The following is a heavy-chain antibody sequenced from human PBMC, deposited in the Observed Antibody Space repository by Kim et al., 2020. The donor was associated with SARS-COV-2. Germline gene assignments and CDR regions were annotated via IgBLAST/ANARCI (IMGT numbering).Heavy chain of an antibody. J-gene: IGHJ6*02. D-gene: IGHD3-9*01. CDR1: GYTFTGYY. Sequence: ASVKVSCKASGYTFTGYYMHWVRQAPGQGLEWMGWINPNSGGTNYAQKFQGRVTMTRDTSISTAYMELSRLRSDDTAVYYCARGEMGDILTGYYYYYCMDVWGQGTTVTVSS. CDR3: ARGEMGDILTGYYYYYCMDV. CDR2: INPNSGGT. V-gene: IGHV1-2*02.